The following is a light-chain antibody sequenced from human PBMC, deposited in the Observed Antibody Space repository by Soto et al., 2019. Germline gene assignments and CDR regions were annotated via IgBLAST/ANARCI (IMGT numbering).Light chain of an antibody. CDR1: QSISSW. J-gene: IGKJ2*01. CDR3: QQYNSNSNYT. Sequence: DIQMTQSPSTLSASVGDRVTITCRASQSISSWLAWYLQRPGKAPKLLIYDASSLESGVPSRFSGSRSGTEFTLTIISLQPDDFATYYCQQYNSNSNYTFGQGNKREIK. V-gene: IGKV1-5*01. CDR2: DAS.